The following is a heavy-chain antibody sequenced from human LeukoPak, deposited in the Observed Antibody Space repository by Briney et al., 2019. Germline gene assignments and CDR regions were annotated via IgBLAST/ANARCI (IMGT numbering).Heavy chain of an antibody. Sequence: ASVKVSCKASGYTFTGYYMHWVRQAPGQGLEWMGIINPISGSTSNAQKFQGRVTMTRDTSTSTVNMELSSLRAEDTAVYYCARDSGIGVAVYSFDYWGQGTLVTVSS. CDR3: ARDSGIGVAVYSFDY. CDR2: INPISGST. D-gene: IGHD6-19*01. J-gene: IGHJ4*02. V-gene: IGHV1-46*01. CDR1: GYTFTGYY.